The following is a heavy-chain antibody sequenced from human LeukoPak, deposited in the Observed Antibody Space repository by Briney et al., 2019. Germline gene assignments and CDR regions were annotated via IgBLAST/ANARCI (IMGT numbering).Heavy chain of an antibody. Sequence: GASVKVSCKASAYTFTGYYMHWVRQAPGQGLEWMGWINPNSGGTNYAQKFQGWVTMTRDTSISTAYMELSRLRSDDTAVYYCARGGRQDIVVVLDAFDIWGQGTMVTVSS. CDR2: INPNSGGT. CDR3: ARGGRQDIVVVLDAFDI. CDR1: AYTFTGYY. V-gene: IGHV1-2*04. D-gene: IGHD2-2*01. J-gene: IGHJ3*02.